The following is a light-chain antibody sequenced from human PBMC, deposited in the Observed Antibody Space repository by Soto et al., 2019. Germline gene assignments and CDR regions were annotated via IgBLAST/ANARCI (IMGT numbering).Light chain of an antibody. J-gene: IGKJ5*01. V-gene: IGKV3-11*01. CDR1: KSVAGS. Sequence: EFVLTQSPATLSLSPGERAILSCRASKSVAGSLAWYQQKPGQAPRLLIYDISTRAAAIPARFIGSGSGTDFTLTVSRLEPEDFALYYCQQRSNRITFCQGTRLEIK. CDR2: DIS. CDR3: QQRSNRIT.